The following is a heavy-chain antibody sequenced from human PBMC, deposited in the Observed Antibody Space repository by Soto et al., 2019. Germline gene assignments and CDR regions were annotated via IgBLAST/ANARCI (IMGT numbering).Heavy chain of an antibody. Sequence: ASVKVSCKASGYTFTGYYMHWVRQAPGQGLEWMGWINPNSGGTNYAQKFQGRVTMTRDTSISTAYMELSRLRSDDTAVYYCARQASTDKYNWFDPWGQGTLVTVSS. J-gene: IGHJ5*02. CDR1: GYTFTGYY. CDR2: INPNSGGT. V-gene: IGHV1-2*02. CDR3: ARQASTDKYNWFDP. D-gene: IGHD4-17*01.